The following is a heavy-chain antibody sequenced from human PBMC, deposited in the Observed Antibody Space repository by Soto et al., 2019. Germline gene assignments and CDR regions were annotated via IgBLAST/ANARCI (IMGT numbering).Heavy chain of an antibody. J-gene: IGHJ6*03. D-gene: IGHD4-17*01. CDR2: INAGNGDT. CDR3: ARGGWQFGDYVYYYYYMDV. Sequence: ASVKVSCKASGYTFATYAIHWVRQAPGQRLEWLGWINAGNGDTKYSQKFQGRVTITRDTSTSTAYIELRSLRSEDTAVYYCARGGWQFGDYVYYYYYMDVWAKGTTVTVSS. CDR1: GYTFATYA. V-gene: IGHV1-3*01.